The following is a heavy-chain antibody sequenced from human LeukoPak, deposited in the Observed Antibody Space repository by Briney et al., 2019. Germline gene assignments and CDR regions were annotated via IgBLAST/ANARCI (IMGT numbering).Heavy chain of an antibody. CDR2: INHSGST. CDR1: GGSFSGYY. Sequence: PSETLSLTCAVYGGSFSGYYWSWIRQPPGKGLEWIGEINHSGSTNYNPSLKSRVTISVDTSKNQFSLKLSSVTVADTAVYYCARSLWLRDAFDIWGQGAMVTVSS. D-gene: IGHD5-12*01. CDR3: ARSLWLRDAFDI. J-gene: IGHJ3*02. V-gene: IGHV4-34*01.